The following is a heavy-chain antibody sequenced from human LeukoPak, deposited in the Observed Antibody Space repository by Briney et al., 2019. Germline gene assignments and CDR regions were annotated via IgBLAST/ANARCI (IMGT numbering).Heavy chain of an antibody. J-gene: IGHJ5*02. V-gene: IGHV4-59*08. D-gene: IGHD3-9*01. CDR1: GGSISSYY. CDR2: IYYSGST. Sequence: PSETLSLTCTVTGGSISSYYWSWIRQPPGKGLEWIGYIYYSGSTNYNPSLKSRVTISVDTSKNQFSLKLSSVTAADTAVYYCARAPRYFDWFDPWGQGTLVTVSS. CDR3: ARAPRYFDWFDP.